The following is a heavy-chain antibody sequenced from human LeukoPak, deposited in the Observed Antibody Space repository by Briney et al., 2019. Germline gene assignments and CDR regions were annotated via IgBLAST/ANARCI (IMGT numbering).Heavy chain of an antibody. Sequence: GGSLRLSCLTSGFTLSTNAMSWVRQAPGKGLEWISGISGSGASTYYADSVKGRFTISRDDSRNTLYLQMNSLRDEDTAVYFCARDLLDYWGQGTLVTVSS. CDR1: GFTLSTNA. CDR3: ARDLLDY. CDR2: ISGSGAST. J-gene: IGHJ4*02. V-gene: IGHV3-23*01.